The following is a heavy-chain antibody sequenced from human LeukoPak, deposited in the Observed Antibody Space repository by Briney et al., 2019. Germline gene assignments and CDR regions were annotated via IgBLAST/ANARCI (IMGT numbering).Heavy chain of an antibody. D-gene: IGHD5-18*01. CDR2: ITGAGSST. V-gene: IGHV3-23*01. Sequence: GGSLRLSCAASGFTFKSYGMTWVRQVPGKGMEWVSSITGAGSSTKYADSVNGRFTISRDNSKNTVSLQMTGLRAEDTAVYYCARKVAVAMDLDYWGQGTLVTVSS. J-gene: IGHJ4*02. CDR1: GFTFKSYG. CDR3: ARKVAVAMDLDY.